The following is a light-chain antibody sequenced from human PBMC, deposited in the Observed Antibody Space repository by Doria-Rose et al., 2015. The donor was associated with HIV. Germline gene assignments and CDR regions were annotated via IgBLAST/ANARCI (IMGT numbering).Light chain of an antibody. CDR1: ALSKQY. V-gene: IGLV3-25*03. CDR3: QSTDSSGTFVI. Sequence: SYDLTHLPSVSVSPRQTARITCSGDALSKQYAYWYQQKPGQVPLLVIYKDTERPSEIPGRFSGSSSGTTVTLTISGVRAEDEADYYCQSTDSSGTFVIFGGGTKLTVL. J-gene: IGLJ2*01. CDR2: KDT.